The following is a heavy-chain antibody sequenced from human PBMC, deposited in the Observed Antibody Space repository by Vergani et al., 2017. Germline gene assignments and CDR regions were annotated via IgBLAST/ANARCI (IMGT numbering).Heavy chain of an antibody. CDR3: ARGRVRVATLRYNWFDP. V-gene: IGHV4-38-2*01. CDR1: GYSISSGYY. D-gene: IGHD5-12*01. J-gene: IGHJ5*02. Sequence: QVQLQESGPGLVKPSETLSLTCAVSGYSISSGYYWSWIRQPPGKGLEWIGEINHSGSTNYNPSLKSRVTISVDTSKNQFSLKLSSVTAADTAVYYCARGRVRVATLRYNWFDPWGQGTLVTVSS. CDR2: INHSGST.